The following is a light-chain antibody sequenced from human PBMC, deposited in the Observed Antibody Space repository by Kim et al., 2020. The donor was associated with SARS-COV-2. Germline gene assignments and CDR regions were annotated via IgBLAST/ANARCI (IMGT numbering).Light chain of an antibody. V-gene: IGLV7-43*01. J-gene: IGLJ2*01. Sequence: PGRTITLPCASSTGAVTSDYYPNWFQQKPGQAPRALIYSTSNKPSWTPARFLGSLLGGKAVLTLSGVQPEDEAEYYCLLYYGGTVVFGGGTQLTVL. CDR3: LLYYGGTVV. CDR2: STS. CDR1: TGAVTSDYY.